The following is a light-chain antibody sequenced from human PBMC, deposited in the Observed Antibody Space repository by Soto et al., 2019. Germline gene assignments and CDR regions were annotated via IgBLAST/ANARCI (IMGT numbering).Light chain of an antibody. CDR1: QSVSSN. Sequence: IVITQSASTVSVSPGERATLSCRASQSVSSNLAWYQQKPGQAPRLLIYGASTRATGIPARFSGSGSGTDFTLTISSLEPEDFAVYYCQQRSNWPPTFGQGTKVDIK. CDR2: GAS. J-gene: IGKJ1*01. V-gene: IGKV3-15*01. CDR3: QQRSNWPPT.